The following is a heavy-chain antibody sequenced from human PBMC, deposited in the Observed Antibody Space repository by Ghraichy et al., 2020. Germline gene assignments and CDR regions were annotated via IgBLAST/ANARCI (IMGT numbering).Heavy chain of an antibody. CDR3: ARVGYDFWRLPYGAFDS. D-gene: IGHD3-3*01. CDR1: GGSISSYY. V-gene: IGHV4-4*07. CDR2: IYTSGST. Sequence: SQTLSLTCTVSGGSISSYYWSWIRQPAGKGLEWIGRIYTSGSTNYNPSLKSRVTMSVDTSKNQFSLKLSSVTTADTAVYYCARVGYDFWRLPYGAFDSWGQGTMVTVSS. J-gene: IGHJ3*02.